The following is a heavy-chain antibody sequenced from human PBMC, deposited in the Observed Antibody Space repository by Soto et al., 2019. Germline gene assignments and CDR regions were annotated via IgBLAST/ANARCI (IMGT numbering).Heavy chain of an antibody. V-gene: IGHV2-70*20. CDR3: ARTRAAAGSFFFDY. J-gene: IGHJ4*02. CDR2: INWDDEK. CDR1: GFSLSTSGMC. D-gene: IGHD6-13*01. Sequence: SGPTLVNPTETPTLTCTFSGFSLSTSGMCVSWVRQPPGKTLDWLAVINWDDEKFYSTSLKTRLTISKDTSKNQVVLTMTNMDSADTATYYCARTRAAAGSFFFDYWGQGTLVTVSS.